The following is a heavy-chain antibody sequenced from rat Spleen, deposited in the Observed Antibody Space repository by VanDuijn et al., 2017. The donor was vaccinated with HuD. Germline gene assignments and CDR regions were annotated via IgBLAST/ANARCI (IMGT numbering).Heavy chain of an antibody. CDR2: ISYDGSST. D-gene: IGHD4-3*01. J-gene: IGHJ4*01. V-gene: IGHV5-7*01. CDR3: ARHGSGYGVMDA. CDR1: GFTFSDYN. Sequence: EVQLVESGGGLVQPGRSLKLSCAASGFTFSDYNMAWVRQAPKKGLEWVATISYDGSSTYYRDSVKGRFTISRDNAKSTLYLQMDSLRSEDTATCYCARHGSGYGVMDAWGQGASVTVSS.